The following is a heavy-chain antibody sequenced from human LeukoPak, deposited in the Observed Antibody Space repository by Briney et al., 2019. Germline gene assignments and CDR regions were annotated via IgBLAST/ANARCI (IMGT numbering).Heavy chain of an antibody. CDR3: AKDFAYCGGDCYFLRYFDY. J-gene: IGHJ4*02. V-gene: IGHV3-23*01. D-gene: IGHD2-21*01. CDR1: GFTLRSYA. Sequence: GGSLRLSCVASGFTLRSYAMNWVRQAPGKGLEWVSTISGSGSSTYYADSVKGRFTISRDNSKNTLYLQMNSLRAEDTAIYYCAKDFAYCGGDCYFLRYFDYWGQGTLVTVPS. CDR2: ISGSGSST.